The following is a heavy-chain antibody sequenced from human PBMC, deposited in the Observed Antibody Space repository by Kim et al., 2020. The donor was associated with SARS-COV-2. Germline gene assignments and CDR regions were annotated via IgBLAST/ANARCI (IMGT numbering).Heavy chain of an antibody. J-gene: IGHJ4*02. CDR2: IWYDGSNK. CDR3: ARAGPVAAAGFDY. V-gene: IGHV3-33*01. CDR1: GFTFSSYG. D-gene: IGHD6-13*01. Sequence: GGSLRRSCAASGFTFSSYGMHWVRQAPGKGLEWVAVIWYDGSNKYYADSVKGRFTISRDNSKNTLYLQMNSLRAEDTAVYYCARAGPVAAAGFDYWGQGTLVTVSS.